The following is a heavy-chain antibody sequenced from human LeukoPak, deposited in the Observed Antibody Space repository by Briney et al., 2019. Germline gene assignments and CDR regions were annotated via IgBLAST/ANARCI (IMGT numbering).Heavy chain of an antibody. CDR2: INHSGST. CDR3: ARGLVXXYDSSGYSGAFDI. Sequence: SETLSLTCTVXGXXFSGYYWSWIXQPPGXGLEWIGEINHSGSTNYNPSLKSRVTISVDTSKNQFSLKLSSVTAADTAVYYCARGLVXXYDSSGYSGAFDIWGQGTMVTVSS. D-gene: IGHD3-22*01. V-gene: IGHV4-34*01. J-gene: IGHJ3*02. CDR1: GXXFSGYY.